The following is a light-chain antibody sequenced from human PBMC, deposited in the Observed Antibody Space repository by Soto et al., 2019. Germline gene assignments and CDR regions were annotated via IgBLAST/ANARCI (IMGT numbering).Light chain of an antibody. Sequence: QSFLTQPASVSGSPGQAITVSCSGTSSDIGAHNFVSWYQQHPGKAPKLIIYEVINRPSGVSDRFSGSKSGNTVSLTISGLQSEDEADYYCNSYTTSNTFVFGSGTKVTVL. V-gene: IGLV2-14*03. CDR3: NSYTTSNTFV. CDR1: SSDIGAHNF. CDR2: EVI. J-gene: IGLJ1*01.